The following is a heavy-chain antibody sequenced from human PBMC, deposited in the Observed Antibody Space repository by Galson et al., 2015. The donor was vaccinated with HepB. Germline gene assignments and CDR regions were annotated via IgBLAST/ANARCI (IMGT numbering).Heavy chain of an antibody. D-gene: IGHD3-22*01. J-gene: IGHJ4*02. V-gene: IGHV3-48*04. CDR1: GFTFSSYS. CDR3: ARGSPYYYDSSAHMRPYYFDY. CDR2: ISSSSSTI. Sequence: SLRLSCAASGFTFSSYSMNWVRQAPGKGLEWVSYISSSSSTIYYADSVKGRFTISRDNAKNSLYLQMNSLRAEDTAVYYCARGSPYYYDSSAHMRPYYFDYWGQGTLVTVSS.